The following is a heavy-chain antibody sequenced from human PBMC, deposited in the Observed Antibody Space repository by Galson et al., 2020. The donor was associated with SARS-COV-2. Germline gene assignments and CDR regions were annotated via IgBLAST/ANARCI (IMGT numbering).Heavy chain of an antibody. J-gene: IGHJ6*02. D-gene: IGHD3-10*01. CDR3: ARGETTITMVRGVIYYYYGMDV. CDR1: GFTFSSYD. Sequence: GGSLRLSCAASGFTFSSYDMHWVRQATGKGLEWVSAIGTAGDTYYPGSVKGRFTISRENAKNSLYLQMNSLRAGDTAVYYCARGETTITMVRGVIYYYYGMDVWGQGTTVTVSS. V-gene: IGHV3-13*01. CDR2: IGTAGDT.